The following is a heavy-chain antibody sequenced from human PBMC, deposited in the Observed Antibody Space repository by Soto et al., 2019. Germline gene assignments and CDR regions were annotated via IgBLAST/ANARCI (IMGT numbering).Heavy chain of an antibody. CDR2: INPRGGGT. D-gene: IGHD3-22*01. CDR1: GYTFTGYH. CDR3: AKGTYYYDTSGYSPMDV. Sequence: GASVKVSCKTSGYTFTGYHVHWVRQAPGQGLEWMGIINPRGGGTTYAEKFKGRVTITRDTSTGTVFMELTSLRSADTAVYYCAKGTYYYDTSGYSPMDVWGQGTTVTVSS. V-gene: IGHV1-46*01. J-gene: IGHJ6*02.